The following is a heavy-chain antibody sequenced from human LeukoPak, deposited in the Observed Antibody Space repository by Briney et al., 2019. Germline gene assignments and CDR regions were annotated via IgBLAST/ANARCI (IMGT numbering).Heavy chain of an antibody. V-gene: IGHV1-46*01. CDR3: ARARSLRYFDWLLPPDNWFDP. J-gene: IGHJ5*02. D-gene: IGHD3-9*01. CDR1: GYSFSTYF. Sequence: ASVKVSCKTSGYSFSTYFMHWVRQAPGQGLEWMGIINPSGGSTSYAQKFQGRVTMTTDTSTSTAYMELRSLRSDDTAVYYCARARSLRYFDWLLPPDNWFDPWGQGTLVTVSS. CDR2: INPSGGST.